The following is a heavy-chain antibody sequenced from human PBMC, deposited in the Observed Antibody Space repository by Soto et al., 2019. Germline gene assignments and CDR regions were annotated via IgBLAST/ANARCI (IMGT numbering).Heavy chain of an antibody. Sequence: EVQLVESGGGLVQPGGSLRLSCAASGLTVITNPMSWVRQAPGKGLEWVSVIYTGGGTHYADSVKGRFTTSRDNSKTTVNLQMNSLRPEDTAVYYWARDGSGHWGQGTLVTFSS. J-gene: IGHJ4*02. CDR1: GLTVITNP. CDR3: ARDGSGH. V-gene: IGHV3-66*01. CDR2: IYTGGGT.